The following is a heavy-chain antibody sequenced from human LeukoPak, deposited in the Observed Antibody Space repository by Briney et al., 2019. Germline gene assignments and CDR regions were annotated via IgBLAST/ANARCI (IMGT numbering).Heavy chain of an antibody. J-gene: IGHJ4*02. V-gene: IGHV3-23*01. Sequence: GGSLRLSCVASGFTFSSYAMSWVRQAPGKGLEWVSGISGSGGDTYYADSVKGRFTISRDNSKHTLFLQMSSLRAEDTAVYYCAKWGGDPAMVRGAYFDYWGQGTLVTVSS. D-gene: IGHD3-10*01. CDR2: ISGSGGDT. CDR3: AKWGGDPAMVRGAYFDY. CDR1: GFTFSSYA.